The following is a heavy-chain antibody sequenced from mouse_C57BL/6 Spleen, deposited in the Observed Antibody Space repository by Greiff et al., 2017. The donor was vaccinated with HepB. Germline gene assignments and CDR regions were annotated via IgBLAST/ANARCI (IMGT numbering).Heavy chain of an antibody. CDR2: IDPSDSYT. V-gene: IGHV1-50*01. J-gene: IGHJ2*01. CDR3: ARLGDCFDD. CDR1: GYTFTSYW. Sequence: VQLQQPGAELVKPGASVKLSCKASGYTFTSYWMQWVKQRPGQGLEWIGEIDPSDSYTNYNQKFKGKATLTVDTSSSTAYMQLSSLTSEDSAVYYCARLGDCFDDWGQGTTLTVSS.